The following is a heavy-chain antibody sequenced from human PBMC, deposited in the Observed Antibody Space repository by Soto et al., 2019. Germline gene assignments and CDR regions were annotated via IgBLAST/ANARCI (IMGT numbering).Heavy chain of an antibody. D-gene: IGHD4-4*01. V-gene: IGHV3-30*03. CDR3: ATRDVTTSYGMDV. Sequence: QVQLVESGGGVVQPGRSLRLSCAASGFTFSSYGMHWVRQAPGKGLEWVAVISYDGSNKYYADSVKGRLTISRDNSKNTLYLQMNSLTAEDTAVYYCATRDVTTSYGMDVWGQGTTVTVSS. J-gene: IGHJ6*02. CDR2: ISYDGSNK. CDR1: GFTFSSYG.